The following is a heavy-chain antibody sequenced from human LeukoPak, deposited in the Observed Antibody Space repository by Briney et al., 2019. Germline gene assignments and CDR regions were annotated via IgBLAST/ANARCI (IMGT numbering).Heavy chain of an antibody. J-gene: IGHJ4*02. CDR1: GYSISSGYY. V-gene: IGHV4-38-2*02. D-gene: IGHD4-23*01. CDR2: IYHSGST. Sequence: PSETLSLTCTVSGYSISSGYYWGWIRQPPGKGLEWIGSIYHSGSTYYNPSLKSRVTISVDTSKNQFPLKLSSVTAADTAVYYCARTVVTWPSNDYWGQGTLVTVSS. CDR3: ARTVVTWPSNDY.